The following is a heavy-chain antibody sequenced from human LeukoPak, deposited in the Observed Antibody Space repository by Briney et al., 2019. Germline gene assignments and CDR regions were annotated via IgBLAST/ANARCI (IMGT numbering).Heavy chain of an antibody. CDR2: IYHSGST. V-gene: IGHV4-38-2*02. CDR1: GYSISSGYY. CDR3: ARGRHY. J-gene: IGHJ4*02. Sequence: SETLSLTCTVSGYSISSGYYWGWIRQPPGKGLEWIGSIYHSGSTYYNPSLKSRVTISVDTSKNQFSLKLSSVTAADTAVYYCARGRHYWGQGTLVTVSS.